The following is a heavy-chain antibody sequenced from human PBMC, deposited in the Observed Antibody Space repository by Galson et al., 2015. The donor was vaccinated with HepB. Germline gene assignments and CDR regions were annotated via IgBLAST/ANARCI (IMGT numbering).Heavy chain of an antibody. CDR1: GGSISSSSQY. CDR2: IYSSGTT. CDR3: ARHYDYGDDFDS. Sequence: SETLSLTCTVSGGSISSSSQYWGWVRQPPGKGLEWIGSIYSSGTTYYNPSLKGRVTISVDTSKNQFSLKLSSVTAADTAVYYCARHYDYGDDFDSWGQGTLVTVSS. D-gene: IGHD4-17*01. V-gene: IGHV4-39*01. J-gene: IGHJ4*02.